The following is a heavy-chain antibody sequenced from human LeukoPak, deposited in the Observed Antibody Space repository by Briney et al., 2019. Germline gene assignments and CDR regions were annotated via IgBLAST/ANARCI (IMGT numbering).Heavy chain of an antibody. CDR2: IYSDGRT. V-gene: IGHV3-53*01. CDR1: GFTFDDYG. Sequence: GGSLRLSCAASGFTFDDYGMSWVRQAPGKGLEWVSLIYSDGRTYYADSVKGRCTISRDNSKNTLYLQMNSLRVEDTAVYYCARGLFLSGYLDAFDIWGQGTVVTVSS. J-gene: IGHJ3*02. D-gene: IGHD3-22*01. CDR3: ARGLFLSGYLDAFDI.